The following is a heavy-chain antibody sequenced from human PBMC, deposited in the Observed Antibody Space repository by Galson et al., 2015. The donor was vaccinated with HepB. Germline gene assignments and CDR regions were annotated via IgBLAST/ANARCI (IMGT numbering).Heavy chain of an antibody. CDR3: AREMTTMTLLDY. CDR2: INPKSGDT. CDR1: GFTFSDYY. D-gene: IGHD4-17*01. V-gene: IGHV1-2*02. J-gene: IGHJ4*02. Sequence: SVKVSCKASGFTFSDYYIHWVRQAPGQGLEWMGWINPKSGDTNDARRSRGRVTMTRDTSVNTAFMELSGLRLDDTAVYYCAREMTTMTLLDYWGQGTLVTVSS.